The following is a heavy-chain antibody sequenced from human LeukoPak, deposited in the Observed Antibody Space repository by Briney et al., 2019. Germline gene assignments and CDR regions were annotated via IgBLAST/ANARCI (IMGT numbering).Heavy chain of an antibody. CDR3: AKDQVRGYSYGIKDY. CDR1: GFTFDDYG. D-gene: IGHD5-18*01. V-gene: IGHV3-20*04. CDR2: INWNGGST. J-gene: IGHJ4*02. Sequence: RPGGSLRLSCAASGFTFDDYGMSWVRQAPGKGLEWVSGINWNGGSTGYADSVKGRFTISRDNAKNSLYLQMNSLRAEDTAVYYCAKDQVRGYSYGIKDYWGPGTLVTVSS.